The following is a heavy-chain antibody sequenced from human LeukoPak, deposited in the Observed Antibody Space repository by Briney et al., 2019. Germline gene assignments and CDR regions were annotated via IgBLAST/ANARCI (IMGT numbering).Heavy chain of an antibody. D-gene: IGHD6-6*01. CDR2: ISWNSGSI. Sequence: GGSLRLSCAASGFTFDDYAMHWVRQAPGKGLEWVSGISWNSGSIGYADSVKGRFTISRDNAKNSLYLQMNSLRAEDMALYYCAKGIAARGPSYYFDYWGQGTLVTVSP. CDR1: GFTFDDYA. J-gene: IGHJ4*02. V-gene: IGHV3-9*03. CDR3: AKGIAARGPSYYFDY.